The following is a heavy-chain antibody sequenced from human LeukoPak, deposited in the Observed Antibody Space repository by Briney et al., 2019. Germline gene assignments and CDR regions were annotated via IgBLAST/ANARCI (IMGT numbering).Heavy chain of an antibody. CDR1: GGSFSGYY. V-gene: IGHV4-34*01. CDR2: INHSGST. D-gene: IGHD2-2*01. CDR3: ARGTVVVPAATDV. Sequence: SETLSLTCAVYGGSFSGYYWSWIRQPPGKGLEWIGEINHSGSTNYNPSLKSRVTISVDTSKNQFSLKLSSVTAADTAVYYCARGTVVVPAATDVWGRGTTVTVSS. J-gene: IGHJ6*02.